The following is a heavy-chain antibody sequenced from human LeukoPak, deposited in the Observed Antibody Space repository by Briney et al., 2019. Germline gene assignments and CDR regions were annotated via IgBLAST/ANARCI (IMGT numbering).Heavy chain of an antibody. CDR1: GYTFTSYG. D-gene: IGHD6-19*01. J-gene: IGHJ6*04. CDR3: ARDMEQWLVYYYYYGMDV. Sequence: ASVKVSCKASGYTFTSYGISWVRQAPGQGLEWMGWISAYNGNTNYAQKLQGRVTMTTDTSTSTAYMELRSLRSDDTAVYYCARDMEQWLVYYYYYGMDVWGKGTTVTVSS. V-gene: IGHV1-18*04. CDR2: ISAYNGNT.